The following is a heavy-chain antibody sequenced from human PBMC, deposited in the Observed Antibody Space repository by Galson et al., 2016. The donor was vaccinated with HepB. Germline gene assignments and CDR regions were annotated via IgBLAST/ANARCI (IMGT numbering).Heavy chain of an antibody. CDR1: GYKFSSFW. V-gene: IGHV5-51*01. J-gene: IGHJ6*02. CDR2: IYPGDSDI. CDR3: AGSIAVSGAYYFGMDV. D-gene: IGHD6-19*01. Sequence: QSGAEVKKPGESLKISCKGSGYKFSSFWIGWVRQTPGKGLEWMASIYPGDSDIRYSPSFQGQVTISADKSISAAYLQWSSLKASDTAIYYWAGSIAVSGAYYFGMDVWGQGTTVTVSS.